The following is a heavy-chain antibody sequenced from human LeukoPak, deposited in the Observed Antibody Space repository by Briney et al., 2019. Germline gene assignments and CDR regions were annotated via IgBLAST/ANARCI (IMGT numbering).Heavy chain of an antibody. Sequence: ASVKVSCKASGYTFTSCDINWVRQATGQGLEWMGWMNPNSGNTGYAQKCQGRVTMTRNTSISTAYRELSSLRSEGTAVYYCARIGYSGLSNLFDPWGQGTLVSVSS. V-gene: IGHV1-8*01. J-gene: IGHJ5*01. D-gene: IGHD1-26*01. CDR1: GYTFTSCD. CDR2: MNPNSGNT. CDR3: ARIGYSGLSNLFDP.